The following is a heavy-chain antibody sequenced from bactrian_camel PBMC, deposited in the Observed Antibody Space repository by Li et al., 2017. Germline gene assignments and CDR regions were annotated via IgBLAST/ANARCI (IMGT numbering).Heavy chain of an antibody. Sequence: HVQLVESGGGSVQAGGSLRLSCKVSGHSRGSNCVGWYRLPPGRAPAEREGIAAIRRDGGETWYADSVKGRFTISQDATKNTLYLQMTSLKPEDTAMYYCAAARQWVVPGLSPNDYFYWGHQGTQVTVSS. CDR1: GHSRGSNC. V-gene: IGHV3S55*01. D-gene: IGHD3*01. J-gene: IGHJ4*01. CDR2: IRRDGGET.